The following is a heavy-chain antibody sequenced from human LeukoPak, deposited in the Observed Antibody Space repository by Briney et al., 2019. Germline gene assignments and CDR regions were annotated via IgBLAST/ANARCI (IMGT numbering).Heavy chain of an antibody. CDR1: GVTFSDYA. D-gene: IGHD2-15*01. J-gene: IGHJ4*02. Sequence: GGSLRLSCAASGVTFSDYAMSWVRQAPGKGLEWVSDISGRGDSTYYADSVKGRFIISRDKSKNTVYLQMNSLRAEDTAVYYCAILGYCSGGSCYHAIYFDYWGQGTLVTVSS. CDR2: ISGRGDST. CDR3: AILGYCSGGSCYHAIYFDY. V-gene: IGHV3-23*01.